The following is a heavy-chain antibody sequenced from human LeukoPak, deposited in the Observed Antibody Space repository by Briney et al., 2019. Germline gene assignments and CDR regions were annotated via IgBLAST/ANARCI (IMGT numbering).Heavy chain of an antibody. CDR3: ARVKAAAGLDAFDI. CDR2: IYSGGST. V-gene: IGHV3-66*01. D-gene: IGHD6-13*01. Sequence: PGGSLRLSCAVSGFTVSSNYMSWVRQAPGKGLEWVSVIYSGGSTCYADSVKGRFTISRDNSKNTLYLQMNSLRAEDTAVYYCARVKAAAGLDAFDIWGQGTMVTVSS. J-gene: IGHJ3*02. CDR1: GFTVSSNY.